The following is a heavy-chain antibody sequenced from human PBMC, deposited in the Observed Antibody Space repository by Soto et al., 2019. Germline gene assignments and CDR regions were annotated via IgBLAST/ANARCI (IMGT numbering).Heavy chain of an antibody. CDR3: ARDSRYCTDICCSIMRAAFDV. CDR2: IYHGGTT. CDR1: RFSVTDNKY. Sequence: QVQLQESGPGLLKPSGTLSLTCTVSRFSVTDNKYWCWVRQSPGKPLGWSGEIYHGGTTYYNTSLSIRVSMPMDKSTNQISLTLSSVTAADTAVYYCARDSRYCTDICCSIMRAAFDVWGQGTLVTVSS. D-gene: IGHD2-8*02. V-gene: IGHV4-4*02. J-gene: IGHJ3*01.